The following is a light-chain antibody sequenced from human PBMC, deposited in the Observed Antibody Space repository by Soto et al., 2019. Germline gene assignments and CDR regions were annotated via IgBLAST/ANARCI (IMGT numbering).Light chain of an antibody. J-gene: IGKJ1*01. CDR3: QQYNSYSPA. CDR2: DAS. V-gene: IGKV1-5*01. CDR1: QSISNW. Sequence: DIQMTQSPSTLSASVGDRVTITCRASQSISNWLAWYQQKPGKAPKLLIYDASSLESGVPSRFSGSGSGTEFTLTISSLQPDDFATYYCQQYNSYSPAFGQGTKVDIK.